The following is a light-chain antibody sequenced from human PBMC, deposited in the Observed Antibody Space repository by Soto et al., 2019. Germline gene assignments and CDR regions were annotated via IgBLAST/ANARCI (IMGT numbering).Light chain of an antibody. Sequence: QSVLTQPASVSGSPGQSITISCTGTSSDVGSYNLVSWYQQHPGKAPKLMIYEGSKRPSGVSNRFSGSKSGNTASLTISGLQAEDEADYXCCSYSVGSTYVFGTGTKVTVL. CDR3: CSYSVGSTYV. CDR1: SSDVGSYNL. V-gene: IGLV2-23*01. J-gene: IGLJ1*01. CDR2: EGS.